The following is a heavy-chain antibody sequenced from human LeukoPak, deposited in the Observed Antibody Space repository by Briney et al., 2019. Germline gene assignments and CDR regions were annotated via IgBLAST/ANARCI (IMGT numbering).Heavy chain of an antibody. CDR1: GFTFSNFD. D-gene: IGHD2-15*01. V-gene: IGHV3-13*01. J-gene: IGHJ6*03. CDR2: IGVGGEA. CDR3: AREHCYGGNCYGWRYLDV. Sequence: GGSLRLSCAASGFTFSNFDMYWVRQGPGRGLEWVSTIGVGGEAHYPASMRGRFTISRENAKNSLYLQINSLRAGDTAVYYCAREHCYGGNCYGWRYLDVWGKGTTVTVSS.